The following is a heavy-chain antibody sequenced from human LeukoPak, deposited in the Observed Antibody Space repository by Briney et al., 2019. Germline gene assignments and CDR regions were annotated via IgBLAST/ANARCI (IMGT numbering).Heavy chain of an antibody. CDR1: GYTFTGYY. Sequence: ASVKVSCKASGYTFTGYYMHWVRQAPGQGLEWMGWINPNSGGTNYAQKFQGWVTMTRDTSISTAYKELSRLRSDDTAVYYCAGDLAITMIVVGYAFDIWGQGTMVTVSS. D-gene: IGHD3-22*01. J-gene: IGHJ3*02. CDR3: AGDLAITMIVVGYAFDI. CDR2: INPNSGGT. V-gene: IGHV1-2*04.